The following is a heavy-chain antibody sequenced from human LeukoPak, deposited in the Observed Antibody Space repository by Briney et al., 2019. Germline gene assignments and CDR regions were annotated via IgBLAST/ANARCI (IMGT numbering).Heavy chain of an antibody. J-gene: IGHJ3*01. CDR2: IKLDGSEE. V-gene: IGHV3-7*01. Sequence: GGYLRLSCAASGFTFSSFWMNWDRQAPGKGREWGPNIKLDGSEENYVESVKGRLTISRDNAKNSLFLQMNSLRAEDTAVYYCARDYYYDSSGYIPAGDAIAFWGQGTMVTVSS. CDR1: GFTFSSFW. CDR3: ARDYYYDSSGYIPAGDAIAF. D-gene: IGHD3-22*01.